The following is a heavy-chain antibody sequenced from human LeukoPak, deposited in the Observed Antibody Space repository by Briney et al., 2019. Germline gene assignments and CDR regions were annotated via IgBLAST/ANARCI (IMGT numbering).Heavy chain of an antibody. Sequence: GGSLRLSCVASGFTVSNSYMSWVRQAPGKGLEWVSVIYSDGGTFYSDSVKGRFTISRDNSKNTLYLQMNSLRAEDTAVYYCAKWTTFILAFDYWGQGTLVTVSS. V-gene: IGHV3-53*01. CDR1: GFTVSNSY. CDR3: AKWTTFILAFDY. J-gene: IGHJ4*02. D-gene: IGHD3-16*01. CDR2: IYSDGGT.